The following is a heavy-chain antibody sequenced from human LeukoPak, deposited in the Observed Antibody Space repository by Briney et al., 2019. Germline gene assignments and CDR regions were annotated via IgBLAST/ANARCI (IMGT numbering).Heavy chain of an antibody. V-gene: IGHV4-34*01. CDR1: GFTFNTYT. J-gene: IGHJ6*03. Sequence: PGGSLRLSCAASGFTFNTYTMNWIRQPPGKGLEWIGEINHSGSTNYNPSLKSRVTISVDTSKNQFSLKLSSVTAADTAVYYARGAWQLDPGAYYYYMDVWGKGTTVTVSS. D-gene: IGHD6-13*01. CDR3: ARGAWQLDPGAYYYYMDV. CDR2: INHSGST.